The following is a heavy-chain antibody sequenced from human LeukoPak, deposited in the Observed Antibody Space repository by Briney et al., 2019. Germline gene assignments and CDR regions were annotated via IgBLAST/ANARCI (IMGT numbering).Heavy chain of an antibody. CDR2: IYTSGST. J-gene: IGHJ5*02. CDR1: GGSISSYY. Sequence: PSETLSLTCTVSGGSISSYYWSWIRQPAGKGLEWIGRIYTSGSTNYNPSLKSRVTISVDKSKNQFSLKLSSVPAADTAVYYCARDLVYCSGGSCYSNNWFDPWGQGTLVTVSS. V-gene: IGHV4-4*07. D-gene: IGHD2-15*01. CDR3: ARDLVYCSGGSCYSNNWFDP.